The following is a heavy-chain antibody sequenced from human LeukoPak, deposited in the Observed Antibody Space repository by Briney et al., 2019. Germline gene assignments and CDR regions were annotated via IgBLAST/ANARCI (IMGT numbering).Heavy chain of an antibody. CDR2: IYTSGST. J-gene: IGHJ4*02. D-gene: IGHD3-10*01. CDR1: GGSISSGSYY. V-gene: IGHV4-61*02. CDR3: AREGGYYGSGYYFDY. Sequence: SQTLSLTCTVSGGSISSGSYYWSWIRQPAGKGLEWIGRIYTSGSTNYNPSLKSRVTISVDTSKNQFSLKLSSVTAADTAVYYCAREGGYYGSGYYFDYWGQGTLVTVSS.